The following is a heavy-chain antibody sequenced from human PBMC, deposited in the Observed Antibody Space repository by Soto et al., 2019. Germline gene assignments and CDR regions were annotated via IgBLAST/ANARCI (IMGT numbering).Heavy chain of an antibody. CDR1: GGSISSGNYY. D-gene: IGHD2-21*02. J-gene: IGHJ4*02. Sequence: QVQLQESGPGLVKPSQTLSLTCTVSGGSISSGNYYWSWIRQPPGKGLEWIGYIYYSGSTYYNPSLQSRVIIAVDTSKNQFSRKLSSVTAADTAVYYCVRGGVTAIPIDYWGQGTLVTVSS. V-gene: IGHV4-30-4*01. CDR2: IYYSGST. CDR3: VRGGVTAIPIDY.